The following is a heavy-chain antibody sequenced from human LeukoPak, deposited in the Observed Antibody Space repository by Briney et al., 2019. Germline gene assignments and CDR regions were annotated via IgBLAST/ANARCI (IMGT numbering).Heavy chain of an antibody. J-gene: IGHJ4*02. CDR3: ARLYYYGSGSYSYFDY. D-gene: IGHD3-10*01. Sequence: ASVKVSCKASGYSFTGYYMHWVRQAPGQGLEWMGWINPYSGGTNYAQKFQGRVTMTRDTSISTAYMELSRLRSDDTAVYYCARLYYYGSGSYSYFDYWGQGTLVTVSS. CDR2: INPYSGGT. V-gene: IGHV1-2*02. CDR1: GYSFTGYY.